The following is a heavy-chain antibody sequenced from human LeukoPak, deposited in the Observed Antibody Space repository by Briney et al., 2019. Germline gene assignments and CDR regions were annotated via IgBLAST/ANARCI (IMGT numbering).Heavy chain of an antibody. J-gene: IGHJ3*02. D-gene: IGHD4-23*01. CDR1: GFTFSSYA. V-gene: IGHV3-23*01. CDR2: ISGSGGST. CDR3: AKDLGLADYGGNSVPYAFYI. Sequence: GGSLRLSCAASGFTFSSYAMSWVRQAPGKGLEWVSAISGSGGSTYYADSVKGRFTISRDNSKNTLYLQMNSLRAEDTAVYYCAKDLGLADYGGNSVPYAFYIWGQGTMVTVPS.